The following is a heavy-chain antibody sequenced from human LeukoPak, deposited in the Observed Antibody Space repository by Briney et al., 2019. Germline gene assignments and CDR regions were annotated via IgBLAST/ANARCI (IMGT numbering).Heavy chain of an antibody. J-gene: IGHJ4*02. CDR2: ISYDGSNK. CDR3: ARGATMIVNYFDY. D-gene: IGHD3-22*01. CDR1: GFTFSSYA. V-gene: IGHV3-30*01. Sequence: GGSLRLSCEASGFTFSSYAMHWVRQAPGKGLEWVAVISYDGSNKYYADSVKGRFTISRDISKNTLYLQMNSLRAEDTAVYYCARGATMIVNYFDYWGQGTLVTVSS.